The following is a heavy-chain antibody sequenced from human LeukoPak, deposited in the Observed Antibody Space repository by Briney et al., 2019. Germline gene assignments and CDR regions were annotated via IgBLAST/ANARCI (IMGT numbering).Heavy chain of an antibody. V-gene: IGHV3-49*04. CDR1: GFTFSDYA. J-gene: IGHJ4*02. Sequence: GGSLRLSCTASGFTFSDYAMSWVRQAPGKGLEWVGFIRNKANGGTADYAASVKGRFTISRDDSKTIAYPQMNSLKTEDTAVYYCSRAYSTGWLGINDYWGQGALVTVSS. CDR3: SRAYSTGWLGINDY. D-gene: IGHD6-19*01. CDR2: IRNKANGGTA.